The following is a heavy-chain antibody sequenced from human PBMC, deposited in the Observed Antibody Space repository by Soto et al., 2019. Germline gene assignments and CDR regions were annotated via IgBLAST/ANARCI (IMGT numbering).Heavy chain of an antibody. CDR2: IFYDGCT. CDR3: AREERSGYDVADY. D-gene: IGHD3-3*01. Sequence: QVQLQETGPGLVKPSQTLSLTCTVSGYSISSGGYYWSWIRQFPGRGLEWIGYIFYDGCTGYNPSLKSRISISVDSSKNQFSLRLSSVTAADTAVYFCAREERSGYDVADYWGQGTLVTVSS. J-gene: IGHJ4*02. CDR1: GYSISSGGYY. V-gene: IGHV4-31*03.